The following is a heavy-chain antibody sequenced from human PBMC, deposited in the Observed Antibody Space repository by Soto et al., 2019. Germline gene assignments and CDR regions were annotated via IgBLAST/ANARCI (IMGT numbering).Heavy chain of an antibody. CDR3: ARAVVPAAMYYYYYMDV. CDR1: GFTFSSYA. Sequence: PGGSLRLSCAASGFTFSSYAMSWVRQAPGRGLEWVSAISGSGGSTYYADSVKGRFTISRDNSKNTLYLQMNSLRAEDTAVYYCARAVVPAAMYYYYYMDVWGKGTTVTVSS. V-gene: IGHV3-23*01. CDR2: ISGSGGST. D-gene: IGHD2-2*01. J-gene: IGHJ6*03.